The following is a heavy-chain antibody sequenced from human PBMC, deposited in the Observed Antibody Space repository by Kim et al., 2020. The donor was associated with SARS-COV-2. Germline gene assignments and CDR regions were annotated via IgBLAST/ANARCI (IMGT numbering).Heavy chain of an antibody. Sequence: GGSLRLSCGASGFTFSNCAIHWVRRASGKGLEWVARITSDVNGYTTADSASVRGRITRARAKTTHTPHLQRNSPKTEATSDYACDRGPGTTVPSWYAFD. CDR3: DRGPGTTVPSWYAFD. J-gene: IGHJ3*02. V-gene: IGHV3-73*01. CDR2: ITSDVNGYTT. D-gene: IGHD1-1*01. CDR1: GFTFSNCA.